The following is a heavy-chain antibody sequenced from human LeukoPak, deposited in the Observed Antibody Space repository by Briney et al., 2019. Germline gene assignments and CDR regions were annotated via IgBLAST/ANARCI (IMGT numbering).Heavy chain of an antibody. CDR1: GFTFSSYS. D-gene: IGHD6-19*01. CDR2: ISSSSSYI. V-gene: IGHV3-21*01. Sequence: GGSLRLSCAASGFTFSSYSLNWVRQAPGKGLEWVSSISSSSSYIYYADSVKGRFTISRDNAKNSLYLQMNSLRAEDTAVYYCASAAVAGRNYWGQGTLVTVSS. CDR3: ASAAVAGRNY. J-gene: IGHJ4*02.